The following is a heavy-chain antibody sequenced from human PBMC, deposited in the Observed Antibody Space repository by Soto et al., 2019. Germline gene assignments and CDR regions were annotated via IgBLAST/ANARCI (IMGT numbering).Heavy chain of an antibody. CDR1: GGSISSSSYY. CDR2: IYYSGST. J-gene: IGHJ3*02. Sequence: QLQLQESGPGLVKPSETLSLTCTVSGGSISSSSYYWGWIRQPPGKGLEWIGSIYYSGSTYYNPSLKSRVTISVDTSKNQFSLKLSSVTAADTAVYYCARPQLRQTADDAFDIWGQGTMVTVSS. CDR3: ARPQLRQTADDAFDI. V-gene: IGHV4-39*01.